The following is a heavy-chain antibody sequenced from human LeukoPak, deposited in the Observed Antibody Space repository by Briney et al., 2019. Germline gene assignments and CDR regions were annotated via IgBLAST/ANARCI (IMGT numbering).Heavy chain of an antibody. V-gene: IGHV3-23*01. CDR2: ISGSGGST. J-gene: IGHJ4*02. Sequence: GGSLRLSCAASGFTFSSYAMSWVRQAPGKGLEWVSAISGSGGSTYYADSVKGRFTISRDNSKNTLYPQMNSLRAEDTAVYYCAKVGTVTNYYFDYWGQGTLVTVSS. CDR1: GFTFSSYA. CDR3: AKVGTVTNYYFDY. D-gene: IGHD4-11*01.